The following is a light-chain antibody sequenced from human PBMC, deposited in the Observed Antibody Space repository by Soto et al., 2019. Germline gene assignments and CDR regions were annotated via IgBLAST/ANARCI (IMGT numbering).Light chain of an antibody. V-gene: IGLV2-14*01. CDR1: SSDVGGYNY. Sequence: QSVLTQPASVSGSPGQSITISCTGTSSDVGGYNYVSWYQQHPGKAPKLMIYDVSNRPPGVSNRFSGSKSGNTASLTISGLHAEDEADYYCSSYTSRSTLVVFGGGTKVTVL. J-gene: IGLJ2*01. CDR2: DVS. CDR3: SSYTSRSTLVV.